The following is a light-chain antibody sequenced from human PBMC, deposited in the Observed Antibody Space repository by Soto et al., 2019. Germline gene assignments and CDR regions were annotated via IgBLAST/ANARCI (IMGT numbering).Light chain of an antibody. J-gene: IGKJ1*01. V-gene: IGKV3-20*01. CDR2: GAS. Sequence: EIVLTQSPGTLYVSPGERATLSCRASQSISSNYLAWYQQKPGQAPRILIYGASSRATGIPDRFSGSGSGTDFTLTISRLEPEDSAIYYCQQYVSWTFGQGTKVEIK. CDR3: QQYVSWT. CDR1: QSISSNY.